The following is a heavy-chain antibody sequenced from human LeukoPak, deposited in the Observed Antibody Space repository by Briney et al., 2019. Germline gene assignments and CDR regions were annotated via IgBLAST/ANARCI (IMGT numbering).Heavy chain of an antibody. CDR2: IYDSGST. V-gene: IGHV4-39*07. CDR3: ARRAYYDFWSGYGYYYYYGMDV. CDR1: GGSIRSSYYY. D-gene: IGHD3-3*01. J-gene: IGHJ6*02. Sequence: KPSETLSLTCTVSGGSIRSSYYYWGWIRQPPGKGLEWIGSIYDSGSTYYNPSLKSRVTISVDTSKNQFSLKLSSVTAADTAVYYCARRAYYDFWSGYGYYYYYGMDVWGQGTTVTVSS.